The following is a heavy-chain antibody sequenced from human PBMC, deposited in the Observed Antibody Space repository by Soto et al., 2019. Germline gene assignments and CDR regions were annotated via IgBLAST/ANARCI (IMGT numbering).Heavy chain of an antibody. CDR3: VRDSGTSYGNVYFDY. CDR1: GFIFSTYW. V-gene: IGHV3-74*01. Sequence: EVQLVESGGGLVQPGGSLRLSCAASGFIFSTYWMYWVRQAPGKGLVWVSRINSDGSTTTYADSVKGRFTISRDNAKNTLYRQMNSLRAEDTAVYYCVRDSGTSYGNVYFDYWGQGTLVTVSS. J-gene: IGHJ4*02. D-gene: IGHD1-26*01. CDR2: INSDGSTT.